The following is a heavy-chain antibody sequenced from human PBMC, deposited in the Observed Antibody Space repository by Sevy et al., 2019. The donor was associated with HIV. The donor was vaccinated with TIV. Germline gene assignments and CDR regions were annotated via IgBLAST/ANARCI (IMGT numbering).Heavy chain of an antibody. J-gene: IGHJ4*02. CDR1: GFTFSKAW. V-gene: IGHV3-15*01. Sequence: GGSLRLSCVASGFTFSKAWMSWVRQAPGKGLEWVGRIKSKTDGATRDLAAPVKGRIIISRDDSKNTLYLQISNLKIEDTGVYFRAAVVGASDFDYWGQGTLVTVSS. CDR2: IKSKTDGATR. D-gene: IGHD1-26*01. CDR3: AAVVGASDFDY.